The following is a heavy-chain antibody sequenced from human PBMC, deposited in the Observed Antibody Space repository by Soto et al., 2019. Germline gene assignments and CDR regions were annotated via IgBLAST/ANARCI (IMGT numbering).Heavy chain of an antibody. V-gene: IGHV1-3*01. J-gene: IGHJ6*02. D-gene: IGHD5-12*01. CDR3: ARDLWGGYVTYYYYYGMDV. CDR2: INAGNGNT. CDR1: GYTFTSYA. Sequence: QVQLVQSGAEVKKPGASVKVSCKASGYTFTSYAMDWVRQAPGQRLEWMGWINAGNGNTKYSQKFQGRVTITRDTSESTVYMELSSLRSEDTAVYYCARDLWGGYVTYYYYYGMDVWGQGTTVTVSS.